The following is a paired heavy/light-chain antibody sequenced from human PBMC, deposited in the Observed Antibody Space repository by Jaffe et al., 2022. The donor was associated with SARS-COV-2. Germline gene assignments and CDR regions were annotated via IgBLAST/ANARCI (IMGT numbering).Heavy chain of an antibody. V-gene: IGHV3-30-3*01. J-gene: IGHJ3*02. CDR3: ARGLYGSGWYDGFDI. CDR1: GFTFSNYA. D-gene: IGHD6-19*01. Sequence: QVQLVESGGGVVQPGRSLRLSCVASGFTFSNYAIHWVRQAPGKGLEWVALISFDGSNKNYADAVKGRFTISRDNSKSSLYLQMNSLRAEDTAVFYCARGLYGSGWYDGFDIWGQGTLVTVSS. CDR2: ISFDGSNK.
Light chain of an antibody. V-gene: IGLV2-8*01. Sequence: QSALTQPPSASGSPGQSVTISCTGTSSDVGGYNFVSWYQQHPGKAPKLMIYEVTRRPSGVPDRFSGSKSGNTASLTVSGLQAEDEADYYCSSYAGSNNLGVVFGGGTKLTVL. CDR2: EVT. J-gene: IGLJ2*01. CDR3: SSYAGSNNLGVV. CDR1: SSDVGGYNF.